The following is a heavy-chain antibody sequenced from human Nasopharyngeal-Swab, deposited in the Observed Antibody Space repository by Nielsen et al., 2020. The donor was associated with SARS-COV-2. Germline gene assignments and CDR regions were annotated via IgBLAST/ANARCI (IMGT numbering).Heavy chain of an antibody. J-gene: IGHJ4*02. Sequence: ASVKVSCKTSGYTFTNYAMNWVRQAPGQGLEWMGWINTNTGNPMYAQGFTGRFDFSLDTSVSTAYLQISSLKAEDTAVYYCARDLVGLGYYWGQGTLVTVSS. CDR1: GYTFTNYA. D-gene: IGHD2-2*01. V-gene: IGHV7-4-1*02. CDR3: ARDLVGLGYY. CDR2: INTNTGNP.